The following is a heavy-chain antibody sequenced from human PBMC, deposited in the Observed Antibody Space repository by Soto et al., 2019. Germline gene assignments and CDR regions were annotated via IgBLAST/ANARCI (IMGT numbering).Heavy chain of an antibody. CDR1: GYTFTSYD. Sequence: ASVKVSCKXSGYTFTSYDISWVRQATGQGLEWMGGMNPNSGNTGYAQKFQGRVTMTRNTSISTAYMELSSLRSEDTAVYYCAGRIRAFTPASSSVMDVWGQGTTVTVSS. V-gene: IGHV1-8*01. CDR3: AGRIRAFTPASSSVMDV. CDR2: MNPNSGNT. J-gene: IGHJ6*02.